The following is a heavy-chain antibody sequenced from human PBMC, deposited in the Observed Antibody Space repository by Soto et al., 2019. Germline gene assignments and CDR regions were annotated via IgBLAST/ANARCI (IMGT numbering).Heavy chain of an antibody. CDR1: GFTFSSYA. Sequence: EVQLLESGGGLVQPGGSLRLSCAASGFTFSSYAMSWVRQAPGKGLEWVSAISGSGGSTYYADSVKGRFTISRDNSKNTLYLQMNSLRVEDTAVYYCAKDLLVSWWLVFDDAFDIWGQGTMVTVSS. D-gene: IGHD6-19*01. V-gene: IGHV3-23*01. CDR3: AKDLLVSWWLVFDDAFDI. J-gene: IGHJ3*02. CDR2: ISGSGGST.